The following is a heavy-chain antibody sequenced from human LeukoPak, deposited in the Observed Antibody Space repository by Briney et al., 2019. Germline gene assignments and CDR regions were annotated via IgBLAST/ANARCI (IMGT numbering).Heavy chain of an antibody. Sequence: GGSLRLSCAASGFTFSTYWMHWVRQVPGKGLVWVSRISGDGTTTSYADSVKGRFTISRDNAKSMLYLQMNSLRAEDAAVYYCARVLYNWNDCLDYWGQGTLVTVSS. J-gene: IGHJ4*02. CDR1: GFTFSTYW. CDR2: ISGDGTTT. D-gene: IGHD1-20*01. CDR3: ARVLYNWNDCLDY. V-gene: IGHV3-74*01.